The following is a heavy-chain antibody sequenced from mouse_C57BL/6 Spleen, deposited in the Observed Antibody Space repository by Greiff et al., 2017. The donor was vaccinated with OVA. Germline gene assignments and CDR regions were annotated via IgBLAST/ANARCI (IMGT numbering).Heavy chain of an antibody. Sequence: QVQLQQSGAELVRPGTSVKMSCKASGYTFTNYWIGWAKQRPGHGLEWIGDIYPGGGYTNYNEKFKGKATLTADKSSSTAYMQFCSLTSEDSAIYYCARSQLPSGYAYWCQGTLVTVSA. CDR2: IYPGGGYT. CDR3: ARSQLPSGYAY. D-gene: IGHD3-2*02. V-gene: IGHV1-63*01. J-gene: IGHJ3*01. CDR1: GYTFTNYW.